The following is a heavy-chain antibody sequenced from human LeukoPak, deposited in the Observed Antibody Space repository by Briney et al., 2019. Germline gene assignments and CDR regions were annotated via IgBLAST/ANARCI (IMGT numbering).Heavy chain of an antibody. CDR1: GFTFSSYG. CDR3: TKVRVTMIVLVMALDY. J-gene: IGHJ4*02. CDR2: ISVSGNRT. V-gene: IGHV3-23*01. Sequence: GGSLRLSCAASGFTFSSYGMSWVRQAPGKGLEWGSAISVSGNRTHYADSVKGRFTISRDNSKNTLYLQMNSLRAEDTAVYYCTKVRVTMIVLVMALDYWGQGTLVTVSS. D-gene: IGHD3-22*01.